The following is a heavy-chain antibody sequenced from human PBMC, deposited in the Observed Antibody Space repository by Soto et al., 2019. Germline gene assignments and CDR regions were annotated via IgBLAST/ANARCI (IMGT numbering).Heavy chain of an antibody. V-gene: IGHV4-4*02. CDR2: IYHSGST. D-gene: IGHD3-22*01. J-gene: IGHJ6*02. CDR3: ARAMIVVVSFYYGMDV. Sequence: SSETLSLTCAVSGGSISSSNWWSWVRQPPGKGLEWIGEIYHSGSTNYNPSLKSRVTISVDKSKNQFSLKLSSVAAADTAVYYCARAMIVVVSFYYGMDVWGQGTTVTVSS. CDR1: GGSISSSNW.